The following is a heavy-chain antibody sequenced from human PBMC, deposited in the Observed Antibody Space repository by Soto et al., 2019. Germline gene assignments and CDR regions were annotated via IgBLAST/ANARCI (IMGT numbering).Heavy chain of an antibody. D-gene: IGHD3-22*01. V-gene: IGHV3-53*01. Sequence: EVQLVESGGGLIQPGGSLRLSCAASGFTVSSNYMSWVRQAPGKGLEWVSVIYSGGSTYYADSAKGRFTISSNNSKTTLQHQMNSLRDDATAVYYCERDRVGSGYPDYFQHWGQGTLVTVSS. J-gene: IGHJ1*01. CDR3: ERDRVGSGYPDYFQH. CDR2: IYSGGST. CDR1: GFTVSSNY.